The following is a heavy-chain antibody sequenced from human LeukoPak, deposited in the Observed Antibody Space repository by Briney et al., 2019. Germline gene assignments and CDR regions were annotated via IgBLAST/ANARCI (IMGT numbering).Heavy chain of an antibody. V-gene: IGHV3-30-3*01. Sequence: GGSLRLSCAASGFTFSSYAMHWVRQAPGKGLEWVAVISYDGSNKYYADSVKGRFTISGDNSKNTLYLQMNSLRAEDTAVYYCASEGPVTGYFQHWGQGTLVTVSS. CDR2: ISYDGSNK. CDR3: ASEGPVTGYFQH. J-gene: IGHJ1*01. D-gene: IGHD3-10*01. CDR1: GFTFSSYA.